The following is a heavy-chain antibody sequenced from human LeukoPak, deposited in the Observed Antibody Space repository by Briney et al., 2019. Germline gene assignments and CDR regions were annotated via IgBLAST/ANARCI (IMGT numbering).Heavy chain of an antibody. V-gene: IGHV1-2*06. CDR3: ARDLIAAAGNVY. CDR2: INPNSGGT. CDR1: GYTLTGYY. D-gene: IGHD6-13*01. Sequence: ASVKVSCKVSGYTLTGYYMHCVRQAPGQGLEWMGRINPNSGGTNYAQKFQGRVTMTRDTSISTAYMELSRLRSDDTAVYYCARDLIAAAGNVYWGQGTLVTVSS. J-gene: IGHJ4*02.